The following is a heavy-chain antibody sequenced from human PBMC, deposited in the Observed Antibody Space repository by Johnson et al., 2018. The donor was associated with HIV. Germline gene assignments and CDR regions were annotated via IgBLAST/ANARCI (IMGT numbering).Heavy chain of an antibody. CDR1: GFTFSSYA. V-gene: IGHV3-30-3*01. J-gene: IGHJ3*02. CDR3: ASEYSYGSHDAFDI. Sequence: QVQLVESGGGVVQPGGSLRLSCEASGFTFSSYAMHWVRQAPGKGLEWVAVISYDGSNKYYADSVKGRFTISRDNSKNTLYLQMNSLRAEDTAVNYCASEYSYGSHDAFDIWGQGTMVTVSS. CDR2: ISYDGSNK. D-gene: IGHD5-18*01.